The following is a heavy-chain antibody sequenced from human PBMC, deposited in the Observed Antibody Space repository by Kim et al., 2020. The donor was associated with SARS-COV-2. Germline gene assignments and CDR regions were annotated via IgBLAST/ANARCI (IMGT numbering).Heavy chain of an antibody. CDR1: GGSFSGYY. D-gene: IGHD5-12*01. J-gene: IGHJ5*02. CDR3: ARDIGWNWFDP. V-gene: IGHV4-34*01. Sequence: SETLSLTCAVYGGSFSGYYWSWIRQPPGKGLEWIGEINHSGSTNYNPSLKSRVTISVDTSKNQFSLKLSSVTAADTAVYYCARDIGWNWFDPWGQGTLVTVSS. CDR2: INHSGST.